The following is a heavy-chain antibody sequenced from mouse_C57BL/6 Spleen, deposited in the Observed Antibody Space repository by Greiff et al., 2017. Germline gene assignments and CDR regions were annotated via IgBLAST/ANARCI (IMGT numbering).Heavy chain of an antibody. CDR3: AKPTPYGNYFDY. Sequence: VQLVESGPGLVAPSQSLSITCTVSGFSLTSYGVSWVRQPPGKGLEWLGVICGDGSTNYHSDLMSRRSISNDNYKSQVFLKLKSPRPDDTATYYCAKPTPYGNYFDYWGQGTTVTVSS. CDR2: ICGDGST. D-gene: IGHD2-1*01. J-gene: IGHJ2*01. CDR1: GFSLTSYG. V-gene: IGHV2-3*01.